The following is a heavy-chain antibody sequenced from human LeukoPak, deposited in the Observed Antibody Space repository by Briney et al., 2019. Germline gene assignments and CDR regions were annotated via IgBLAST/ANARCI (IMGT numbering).Heavy chain of an antibody. V-gene: IGHV3-9*01. CDR1: GFTFDDYA. CDR3: AKESTMMFLDY. D-gene: IGHD3-22*01. Sequence: GGSLRLSCAASGFTFDDYAMHWVQQAPGKGLEWVSGISWNSGSIGYADSVKGRFTTPRDNAKNSLYLQMNSLRAEDTALYYCAKESTMMFLDYWGQGTLVTVSS. J-gene: IGHJ4*02. CDR2: ISWNSGSI.